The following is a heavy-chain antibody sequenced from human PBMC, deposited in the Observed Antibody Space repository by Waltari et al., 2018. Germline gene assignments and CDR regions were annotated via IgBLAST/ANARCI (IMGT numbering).Heavy chain of an antibody. CDR2: FSVVTGST. D-gene: IGHD2-15*01. V-gene: IGHV4-59*12. J-gene: IGHJ5*02. CDR1: GGSFSSFW. CDR3: VRMDSYGSGNFDGRFDV. Sequence: QVQLQESGPGLVKSSETMSLTCAVSGGSFSSFWWGWIRQTPGKGLEWIGSFSVVTGSTEYNPSLKSRGTISRDTSKNQFSLRLTSLTAADTAVYYCVRMDSYGSGNFDGRFDVWGPGVLVTVSS.